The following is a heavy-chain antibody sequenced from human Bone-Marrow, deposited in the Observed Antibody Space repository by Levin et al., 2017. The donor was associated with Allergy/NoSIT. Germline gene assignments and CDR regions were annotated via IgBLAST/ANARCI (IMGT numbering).Heavy chain of an antibody. D-gene: IGHD3-3*01. CDR3: ARGTALPLLEWS. CDR2: IYYSGSS. CDR1: GDSISTHSYH. V-gene: IGHV4-31*03. Sequence: KASETLSLTCTVFGDSISTHSYHWNWIRQQPGKGLEWIGWIYYSGSSQYNPSLKNRPTISVDTSQNRFSLQLTSVTAADTAVYYCARGTALPLLEWSWGQGTLVTVSS. J-gene: IGHJ5*02.